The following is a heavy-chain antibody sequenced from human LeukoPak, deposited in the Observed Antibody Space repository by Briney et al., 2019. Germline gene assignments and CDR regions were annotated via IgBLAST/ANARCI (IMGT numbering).Heavy chain of an antibody. J-gene: IGHJ4*02. D-gene: IGHD6-13*01. Sequence: GGSLRLSCAASGFIFSSYWMSWVRQAPGKGLEWVSGIIENGGETYYADSVRGRFTISRDNSKNTLYLQMNSLRAEDTAVYYCAKDYEYNSNTWYFHWGRGTLVSVSS. CDR1: GFIFSSYW. CDR3: AKDYEYNSNTWYFH. V-gene: IGHV3-23*01. CDR2: IIENGGET.